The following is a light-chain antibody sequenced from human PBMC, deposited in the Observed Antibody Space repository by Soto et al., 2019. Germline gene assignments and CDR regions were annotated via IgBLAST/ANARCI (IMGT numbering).Light chain of an antibody. V-gene: IGKV1-12*01. CDR1: RDISNS. Sequence: DIQMTQSPSSVSASVGERLTITGRASRDISNSLAWYQQTPGKAPKLLLRGASSLHRGVSSRFSGGGAGTEFTLTISSLQPEDFATYYCQQTSAFPRTFGQGTKVDIK. CDR3: QQTSAFPRT. J-gene: IGKJ1*01. CDR2: GAS.